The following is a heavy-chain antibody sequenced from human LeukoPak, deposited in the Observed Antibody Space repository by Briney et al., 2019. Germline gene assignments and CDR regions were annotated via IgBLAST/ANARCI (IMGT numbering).Heavy chain of an antibody. D-gene: IGHD2-15*01. Sequence: GGSLRLSCAASGFTFSSYAMHWVRQAPGKGLEWVAVISYDGSNKYYADSVKGRFTISRDNSKNTLYLQMNSLRAEDTAVYYCARGGPIYCSGDSCYPGDYWGQGTLVTVSS. V-gene: IGHV3-30-3*01. CDR1: GFTFSSYA. J-gene: IGHJ4*02. CDR3: ARGGPIYCSGDSCYPGDY. CDR2: ISYDGSNK.